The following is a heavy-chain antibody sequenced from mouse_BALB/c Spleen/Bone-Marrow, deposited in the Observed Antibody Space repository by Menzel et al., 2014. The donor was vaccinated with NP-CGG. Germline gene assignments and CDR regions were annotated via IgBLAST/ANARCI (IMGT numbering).Heavy chain of an antibody. D-gene: IGHD2-12*01. CDR3: ARGGLHDIDY. CDR1: GYTFTSYW. J-gene: IGHJ2*01. CDR2: IAPGSGST. Sequence: DLVKPGASVKLSCKASGYTFTSYWINWIKQRPGQGLEWIGRIAPGSGSTYYNEMFKGKATLIVDTSSSTAYIQLSSLSSEDSAVYFCARGGLHDIDYWGQGTTLTVSS. V-gene: IGHV1S41*01.